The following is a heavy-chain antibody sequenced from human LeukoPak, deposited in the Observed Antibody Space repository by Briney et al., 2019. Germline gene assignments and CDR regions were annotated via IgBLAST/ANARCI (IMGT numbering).Heavy chain of an antibody. V-gene: IGHV7-4-1*02. J-gene: IGHJ3*02. CDR3: ARVKRAVTSTGEAFDI. D-gene: IGHD6-19*01. CDR1: GYTFTNYA. Sequence: ASVKVSCKASGYTFTNYAMNWVRQAPGQGLEWMGWINTNTGNPTYAQGFTGRFVFSLDTSVSTAYLQISSLKAADTALYYCARVKRAVTSTGEAFDIWGLGTMVTVSS. CDR2: INTNTGNP.